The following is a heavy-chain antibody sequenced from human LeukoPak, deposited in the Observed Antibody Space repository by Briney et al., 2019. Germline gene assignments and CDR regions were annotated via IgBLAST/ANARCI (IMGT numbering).Heavy chain of an antibody. CDR1: GFTFSTNW. Sequence: GGSLRLSCAASGFTFSTNWMHWVRQPAGKGLVWVSAINSEGSNTKYADSVKGRFTISRDNAKNTLYLEMNRLRAEDTAIYYCVRGSSPLGTFGVFWGQGTLVTVSS. CDR2: INSEGSNT. D-gene: IGHD3-10*01. CDR3: VRGSSPLGTFGVF. J-gene: IGHJ4*02. V-gene: IGHV3-74*01.